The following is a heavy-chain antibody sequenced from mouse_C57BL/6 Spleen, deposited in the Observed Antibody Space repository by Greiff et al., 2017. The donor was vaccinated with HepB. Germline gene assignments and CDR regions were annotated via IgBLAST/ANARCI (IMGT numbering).Heavy chain of an antibody. Sequence: VQLQQSGPELVKPGASVKISCKASGYAFSSSWMNWVKQRPGKGLEWIGRIYPGDGDTNYNVKFKGKATLTADKSSSTAYMQLSSRTSEDSSVYFCAREGDAMDYWGQGTSVTVSS. CDR3: AREGDAMDY. CDR2: IYPGDGDT. V-gene: IGHV1-82*01. CDR1: GYAFSSSW. J-gene: IGHJ4*01.